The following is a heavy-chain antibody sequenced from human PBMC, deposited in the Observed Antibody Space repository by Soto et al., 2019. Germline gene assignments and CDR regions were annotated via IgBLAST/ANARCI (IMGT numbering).Heavy chain of an antibody. J-gene: IGHJ4*02. CDR3: AIRGSGYDFWSGSEGSFDY. CDR1: GGTFSSYA. Sequence: QVQLVQSGAEVKKPGSSVKVSCKASGGTFSSYAISWVRQAPGQGLGWMGGIIPIFGTANYAQKFQGRVTITADESTSTAYMELSSLRSEDTAVYYCAIRGSGYDFWSGSEGSFDYWGQGTLVTVSS. V-gene: IGHV1-69*01. D-gene: IGHD3-3*01. CDR2: IIPIFGTA.